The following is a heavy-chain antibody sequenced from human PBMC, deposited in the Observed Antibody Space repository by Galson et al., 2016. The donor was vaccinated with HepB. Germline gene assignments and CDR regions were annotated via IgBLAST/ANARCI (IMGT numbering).Heavy chain of an antibody. V-gene: IGHV3-15*05. J-gene: IGHJ4*02. CDR3: TTWDWGLDC. CDR1: GLSVSDAW. CDR2: IRNKRDGGTA. D-gene: IGHD3/OR15-3a*01. Sequence: SCAVSGLSVSDAWMTWVRQAPGKGLEWVGNIRNKRDGGTADYGAPVKGRFTISRDDSKNTLYLQMSSLKTDDTAVYFCTTWDWGLDCWGQGTLVTVSS.